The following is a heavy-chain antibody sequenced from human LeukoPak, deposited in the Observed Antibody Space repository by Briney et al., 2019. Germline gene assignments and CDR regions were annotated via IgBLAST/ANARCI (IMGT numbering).Heavy chain of an antibody. CDR3: ARRFRTAWYLDF. Sequence: PGGSLRLSCAASGFTVSSNYMSWVRQAPGKGLEWVSVIYSGGSTYYADSVKGRFTISRDNSKSTLYIQMNSLRAEDTAVYSCARRFRTAWYLDFWGQGTLVTVSS. CDR1: GFTVSSNY. D-gene: IGHD4-23*01. CDR2: IYSGGST. V-gene: IGHV3-53*01. J-gene: IGHJ4*02.